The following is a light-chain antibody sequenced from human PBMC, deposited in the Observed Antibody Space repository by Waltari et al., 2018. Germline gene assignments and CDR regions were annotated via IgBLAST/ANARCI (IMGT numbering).Light chain of an antibody. Sequence: EIVLTQSPDFQSLTPKEKVTITCRASQSVGNGLHRYQQKPDQSQKLLIQLASQSFSGVPSSFSGSGSETGFTLTINVLEAVDAATYYCHQSSSLPFTFSQGTELEI. CDR2: LAS. CDR3: HQSSSLPFT. CDR1: QSVGNG. J-gene: IGKJ2*01. V-gene: IGKV6-21*01.